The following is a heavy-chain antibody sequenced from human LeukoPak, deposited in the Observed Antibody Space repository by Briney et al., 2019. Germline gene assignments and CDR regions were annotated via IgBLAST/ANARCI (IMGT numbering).Heavy chain of an antibody. Sequence: GGSLRLSCAASGFTFSSYEMNWVRQAPGKGLEWVSYISSSGSTIYYADSVKGRFTISRDNAKNSLYLQMNSLRAEDTAVYYCAREGGYFDRRDYFDYWGQGTLVTVSS. J-gene: IGHJ4*02. CDR2: ISSSGSTI. V-gene: IGHV3-48*03. CDR3: AREGGYFDRRDYFDY. D-gene: IGHD3-9*01. CDR1: GFTFSSYE.